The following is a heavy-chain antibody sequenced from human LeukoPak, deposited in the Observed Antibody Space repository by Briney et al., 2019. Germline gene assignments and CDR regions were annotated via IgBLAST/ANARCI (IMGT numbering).Heavy chain of an antibody. V-gene: IGHV4-61*09. CDR2: IYTSGST. D-gene: IGHD6-25*01. CDR3: ARGASAAGLYYFDY. CDR1: AASISSGDDY. J-gene: IGHJ4*02. Sequence: SQTLSLTCTVSAASISSGDDYWTWLRQPAGKGLEWIGHIYTSGSTTYNPSLNSRVTISVGTSKNPFSLKVTSVTAADTAVYFCARGASAAGLYYFDYWGQGTLVTVSS.